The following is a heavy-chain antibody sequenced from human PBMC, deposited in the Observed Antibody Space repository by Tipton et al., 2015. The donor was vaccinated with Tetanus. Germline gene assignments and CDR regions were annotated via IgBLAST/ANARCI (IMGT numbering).Heavy chain of an antibody. CDR2: VYESGDT. V-gene: IGHV4-39*01. CDR1: GDSIDGGTFY. CDR3: ARHQSGYFTPFDS. J-gene: IGHJ4*02. Sequence: GLVKPSETLSLTCTVSGDSIDGGTFYWGWIRQPPGKGLEWIGSVYESGDTYYIPSLKSRVTISVDTSKNQFSLNLKSMAAADTAVYYCARHQSGYFTPFDSWGQGTLVTVSS. D-gene: IGHD3-3*01.